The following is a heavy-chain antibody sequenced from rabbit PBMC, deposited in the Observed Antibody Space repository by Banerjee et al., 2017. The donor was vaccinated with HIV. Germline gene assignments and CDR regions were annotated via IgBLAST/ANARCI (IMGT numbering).Heavy chain of an antibody. CDR3: ARDRDGDAGYGSLAL. CDR2: INVGSSNST. Sequence: QEQLVESGGGLVQPGGSLTLSCKAAGFSLSSHAMNWVRQAPGKGLEWIACINVGSSNSTCYATWAKGRFTISKTSSTTVTLQMTSLTAADTATYFCARDRDGDAGYGSLALWGPGTLVTVS. CDR1: GFSLSSHA. D-gene: IGHD7-1*01. V-gene: IGHV1S45*01. J-gene: IGHJ6*01.